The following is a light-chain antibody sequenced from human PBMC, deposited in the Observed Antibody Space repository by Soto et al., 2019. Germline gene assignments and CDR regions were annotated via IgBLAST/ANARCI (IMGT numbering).Light chain of an antibody. CDR1: QSVGTS. V-gene: IGKV3-11*01. CDR3: QQCVAWPLLT. CDR2: DAS. J-gene: IGKJ4*01. Sequence: DTVLTQSPATLSLSPGQSATLSCRASQSVGTSLAWYQQKPGQPPRLLIYDASTRASDVPARFSGSGSGTDFTLTISSLEPEDFAVYYCQQCVAWPLLTIGGGTKVEL.